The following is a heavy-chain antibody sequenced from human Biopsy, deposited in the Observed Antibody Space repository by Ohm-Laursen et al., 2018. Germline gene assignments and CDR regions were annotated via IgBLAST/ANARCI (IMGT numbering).Heavy chain of an antibody. D-gene: IGHD6-13*01. CDR2: IYSSGST. V-gene: IGHV4-4*07. CDR3: AREPRIAAVAYFDP. J-gene: IGHJ5*02. Sequence: PGTLSLTCTVSGGSISNYYWSWIRQPAGKGLEWIGRIYSSGSTNYNPSLKSRVTMSVDTSKNQFSPILSSMTAADTAVYYCAREPRIAAVAYFDPWGQGTLVTVSS. CDR1: GGSISNYY.